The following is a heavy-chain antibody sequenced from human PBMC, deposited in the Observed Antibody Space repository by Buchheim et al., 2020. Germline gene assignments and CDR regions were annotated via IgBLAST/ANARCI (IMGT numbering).Heavy chain of an antibody. J-gene: IGHJ4*02. V-gene: IGHV3-48*03. D-gene: IGHD3-3*01. CDR2: INNNGITA. CDR1: AFTFSSYE. CDR3: ARGRPPGPVLDF. Sequence: EVQLVESGGGLVQPGGSLRLSCAASAFTFSSYEMSWVRQTPGMGLEWLSYINNNGITAHYADSVRGRFSISRDNTKNSLFLQMNSLRVEDTAVYFCARGRPPGPVLDFWGQGT.